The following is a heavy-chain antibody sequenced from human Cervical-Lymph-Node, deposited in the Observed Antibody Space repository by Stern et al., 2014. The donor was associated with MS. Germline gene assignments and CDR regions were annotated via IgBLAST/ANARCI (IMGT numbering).Heavy chain of an antibody. V-gene: IGHV3-33*05. CDR3: ARPSAVSGTFDY. Sequence: VQLVESGGGVVQPGRSLRLSCAASGFTFSNFGMHWVRQAPGKGLEWVALISYDGSNKSYADSVKGRFTITRDNSKNTLYLLMNSLRAEDTAVYFCARPSAVSGTFDYWGQGTLVTVSS. CDR1: GFTFSNFG. J-gene: IGHJ4*02. D-gene: IGHD6-19*01. CDR2: ISYDGSNK.